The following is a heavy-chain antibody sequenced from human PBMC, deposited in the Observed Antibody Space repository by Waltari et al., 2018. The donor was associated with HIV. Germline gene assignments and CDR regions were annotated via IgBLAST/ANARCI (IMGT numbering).Heavy chain of an antibody. CDR2: IFPYNGKT. D-gene: IGHD2-2*01. CDR1: GYIFSSYR. CDR3: ARGGGYCSSTSCRKNYF. V-gene: IGHV1-18*01. J-gene: IGHJ4*02. Sequence: PSVQSGPEMMQPGASVKVSCTASGYIFSSYRFTWVRQAPGQGLGWLGWIFPYNGKTIYAQKFQDRGSMTTDTSTNIGYTEVRSLTSDDTAVYYCARGGGYCSSTSCRKNYFWGQGTLVTVSS.